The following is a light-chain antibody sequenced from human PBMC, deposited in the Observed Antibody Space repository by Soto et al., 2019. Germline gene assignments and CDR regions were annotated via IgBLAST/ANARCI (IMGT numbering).Light chain of an antibody. Sequence: EIVMTQSPATLSVSPGERATLSCRASQSVSSNLAWYQQKPGQAPRLLIYGASTRATGIPARFSCSGSGTEFTLTISSLQSEDFAVYYCQHYNNWPPYTFGQGTKLEIK. CDR3: QHYNNWPPYT. V-gene: IGKV3-15*01. CDR2: GAS. J-gene: IGKJ2*01. CDR1: QSVSSN.